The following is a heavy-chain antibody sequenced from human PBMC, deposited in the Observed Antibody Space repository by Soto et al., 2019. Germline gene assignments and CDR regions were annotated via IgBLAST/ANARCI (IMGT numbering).Heavy chain of an antibody. CDR3: ARIEVDGTLVWFDP. D-gene: IGHD6-19*01. CDR1: GFTFSSYS. Sequence: GGSLRLSCAASGFTFSSYSMNWVRQAPGKGLEWVSSISSSSSYIYYADSVKGRFTISRDNAKNSLYLQMNSLRAEDTAVYYCARIEVDGTLVWFDPWGQGTLVTVSS. V-gene: IGHV3-21*01. J-gene: IGHJ5*02. CDR2: ISSSSSYI.